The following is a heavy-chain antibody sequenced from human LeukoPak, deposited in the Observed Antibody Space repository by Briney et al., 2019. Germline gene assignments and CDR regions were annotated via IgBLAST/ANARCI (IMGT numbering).Heavy chain of an antibody. CDR2: FHHSGNT. Sequence: PSETLPLTCTVSGGSIRSYYWNWIRQPPGKGLEWIGSFHHSGNTHYNPSLKSRVTISVDTSKNQFSLKLSSVTAADTAVYYCAREPRRGSFDYWGQGTLVAVSS. V-gene: IGHV4-59*12. J-gene: IGHJ4*02. D-gene: IGHD3-10*01. CDR1: GGSIRSYY. CDR3: AREPRRGSFDY.